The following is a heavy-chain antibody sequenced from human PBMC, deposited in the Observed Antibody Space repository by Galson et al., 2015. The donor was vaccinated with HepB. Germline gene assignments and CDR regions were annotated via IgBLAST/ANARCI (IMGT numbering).Heavy chain of an antibody. V-gene: IGHV1-69*13. Sequence: SVKVSCKASGGTFSRYAISWVRQAPGQGPEWMGGIIPIFGTPNYAQKFQGRVRITADESTSTAYMELSSLRSEDTAVYYCARDLAYYYDSSGYLFDYWGQGTLVTVSS. D-gene: IGHD3-22*01. CDR2: IIPIFGTP. J-gene: IGHJ4*02. CDR3: ARDLAYYYDSSGYLFDY. CDR1: GGTFSRYA.